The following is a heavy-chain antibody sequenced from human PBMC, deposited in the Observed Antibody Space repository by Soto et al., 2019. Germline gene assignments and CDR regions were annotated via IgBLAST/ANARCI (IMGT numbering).Heavy chain of an antibody. J-gene: IGHJ4*02. CDR3: ARAKLDILTGYYNFDY. V-gene: IGHV3-21*01. D-gene: IGHD3-9*01. Sequence: GGSLRLSCAASGFTFSSYSMNWVRQAPGKGLEWVSSISSSSSYIYYADSVKGRFTISRDNAKNSLYLQMNSLRAEDTAVYYCARAKLDILTGYYNFDYWGQGTLVTVSS. CDR2: ISSSSSYI. CDR1: GFTFSSYS.